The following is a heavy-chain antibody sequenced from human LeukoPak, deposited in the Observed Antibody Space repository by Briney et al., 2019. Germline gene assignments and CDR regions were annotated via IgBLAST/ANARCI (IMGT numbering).Heavy chain of an antibody. Sequence: AASVKVSCKAFGYTFTSNYMHWVRQAPGQGPEWMGVISPSGGSTTYAQKFQGRVTLTRDMSTSTDYLELSSLRSDDTAVYYCASFGELLPSTLDAFDIWGQGTMVTVSS. CDR2: ISPSGGST. CDR1: GYTFTSNY. CDR3: ASFGELLPSTLDAFDI. J-gene: IGHJ3*02. D-gene: IGHD1-26*01. V-gene: IGHV1-46*01.